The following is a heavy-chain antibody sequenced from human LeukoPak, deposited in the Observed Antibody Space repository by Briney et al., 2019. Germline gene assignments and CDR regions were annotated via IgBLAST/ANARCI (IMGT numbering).Heavy chain of an antibody. V-gene: IGHV1-69*04. Sequence: GSSVTVSCKASGGTFSSYAISWVRQAPGQGLEWMGRIIPILGIANYAQKFQGRVTITADKSTSTAYMELSSLRSEDTAVYYCASHRYDSSGYYDYWGQGTLVTVSS. J-gene: IGHJ4*02. D-gene: IGHD3-22*01. CDR1: GGTFSSYA. CDR2: IIPILGIA. CDR3: ASHRYDSSGYYDY.